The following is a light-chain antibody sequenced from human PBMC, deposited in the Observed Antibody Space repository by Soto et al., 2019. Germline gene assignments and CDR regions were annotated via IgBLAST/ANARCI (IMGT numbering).Light chain of an antibody. CDR3: QHYGSSPTELS. CDR2: GTN. Sequence: EIVLTQSPATLSLSPGTEVTLHCTVSQSVNARHMAWYQLKPDQSPRLLIYGTNTRASGTPDRFSGSGSGTDFGLTISRLEREDFATYYCQHYGSSPTELSFGPGTKLETK. CDR1: QSVNARH. J-gene: IGKJ2*01. V-gene: IGKV3-20*01.